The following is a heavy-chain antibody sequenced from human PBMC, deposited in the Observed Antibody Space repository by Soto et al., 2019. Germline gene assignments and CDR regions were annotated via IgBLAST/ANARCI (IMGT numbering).Heavy chain of an antibody. CDR2: IIPIFGTA. CDR1: GGTFSSYA. D-gene: IGHD3-10*01. CDR3: ARGWVWFGESNANNYYYYGMDV. V-gene: IGHV1-69*13. Sequence: SVKVSCKASGGTFSSYAISWVRQAPGQGLEWMGGIIPIFGTANYAQKFQGRVTITADESTSTAYMELSSLRSEDTAVYYCARGWVWFGESNANNYYYYGMDVWGQGTTVTVSS. J-gene: IGHJ6*02.